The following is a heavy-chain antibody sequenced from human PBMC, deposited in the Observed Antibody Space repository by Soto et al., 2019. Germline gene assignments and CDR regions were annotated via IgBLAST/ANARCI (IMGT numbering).Heavy chain of an antibody. V-gene: IGHV1-69*01. CDR1: GGTFSSHA. J-gene: IGHJ6*01. Sequence: QVQLVQSGAEVKKPGSSVKVSCKASGGTFSSHAISWVRQAPGQGLEWMGGIIPISGTANYAQKFQGRVRITADESSTTSYMELSILGSEDTAAYCCGSYCSGGSCYSGHYYGRDVWGQGTTVTVSS. CDR3: GSYCSGGSCYSGHYYGRDV. CDR2: IIPISGTA. D-gene: IGHD2-15*01.